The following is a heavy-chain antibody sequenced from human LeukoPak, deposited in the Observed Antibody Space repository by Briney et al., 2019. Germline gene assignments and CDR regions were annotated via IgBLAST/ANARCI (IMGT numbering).Heavy chain of an antibody. V-gene: IGHV3-33*01. CDR1: GFTFSSYG. CDR2: IWYDGSNK. J-gene: IGHJ6*04. Sequence: PGRSLRLSCAASGFTFSSYGMHWVRQAPGKGLEWVAVIWYDGSNKYYADSVKGRFTISRDNSENTLYLQMNSLRAEDTAVYYCARDFRNYYYYGMDVWGKGTTVTVSS. CDR3: ARDFRNYYYYGMDV.